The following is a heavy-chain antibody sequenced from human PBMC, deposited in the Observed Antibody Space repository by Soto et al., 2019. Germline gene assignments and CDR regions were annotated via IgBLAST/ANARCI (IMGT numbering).Heavy chain of an antibody. CDR1: GLTFSTYA. CDR3: AKDRGSSTWTEYYFDY. Sequence: EMQLLESGGGLVQPGGSLRLSCVASGLTFSTYAMTWVRQAPGKGLEWVSSLSGNGGNTFYANSVKGRFTISRDNSKNTLYLLMNSLRAEDTALYYCAKDRGSSTWTEYYFDYWGQGTLVTVSS. J-gene: IGHJ4*02. D-gene: IGHD6-13*01. CDR2: LSGNGGNT. V-gene: IGHV3-23*01.